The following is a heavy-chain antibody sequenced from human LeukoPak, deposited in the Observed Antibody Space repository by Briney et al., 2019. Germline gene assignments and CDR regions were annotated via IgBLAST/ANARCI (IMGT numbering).Heavy chain of an antibody. D-gene: IGHD7-27*01. V-gene: IGHV4-34*01. CDR3: ASPRAGDGPYGC. J-gene: IGHJ4*02. CDR2: INHSGST. CDR1: GGSFSGYY. Sequence: PSETLSLTCAVYGGSFSGYYWSWIRQPPGKGLEWIGEINHSGSTNYNPSLKSRVTISVDTSKNQLSLKLSSVTAADTAVYYCASPRAGDGPYGCWGQGTLVTVSS.